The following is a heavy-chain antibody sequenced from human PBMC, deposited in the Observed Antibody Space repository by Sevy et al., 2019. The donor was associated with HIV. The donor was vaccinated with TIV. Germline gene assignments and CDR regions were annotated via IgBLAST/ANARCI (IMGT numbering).Heavy chain of an antibody. CDR1: GFTVSSNY. CDR2: IYSGGST. Sequence: GGSLRLSCAASGFTVSSNYMSWVRQAPGKGLEWVSVIYSGGSTYYADSVKGRFTISRDNSKNTLYLQMNSLRAEDTAVYYRARGGDYVWGSYRPSENAFDIWGQGTMVTVSS. CDR3: ARGGDYVWGSYRPSENAFDI. D-gene: IGHD3-16*02. V-gene: IGHV3-53*01. J-gene: IGHJ3*02.